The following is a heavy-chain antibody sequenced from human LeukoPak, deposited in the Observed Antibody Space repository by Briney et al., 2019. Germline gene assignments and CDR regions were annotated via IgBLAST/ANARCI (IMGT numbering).Heavy chain of an antibody. Sequence: PSETLSLTCAVSGYSLSSGYYWIWIRQPPGKGLEWIGSLYHSDSIYYNPSLESRVTTSVDTSKNQFSLKLSFVTAADTAVYYCARQHDSYHYYYVDVWGKGTTVTVSS. CDR3: ARQHDSYHYYYVDV. CDR2: LYHSDSI. D-gene: IGHD6-13*01. V-gene: IGHV4-38-2*01. CDR1: GYSLSSGYY. J-gene: IGHJ6*03.